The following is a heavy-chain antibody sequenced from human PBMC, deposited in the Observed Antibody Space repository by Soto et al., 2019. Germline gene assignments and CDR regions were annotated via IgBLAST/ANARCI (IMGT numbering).Heavy chain of an antibody. CDR1: GFTFSSYA. D-gene: IGHD3-3*01. V-gene: IGHV3-23*01. CDR3: AKELYYDFWSGGAFDI. Sequence: GGSLRLSCAASGFTFSSYAMSWVRQAPGKGLEWVSAISGSGGSTYYADSVKGRFTISRDNSKNTLYLQMNSLRAEDTAVYYCAKELYYDFWSGGAFDIWGQGTMVTVSS. CDR2: ISGSGGST. J-gene: IGHJ3*02.